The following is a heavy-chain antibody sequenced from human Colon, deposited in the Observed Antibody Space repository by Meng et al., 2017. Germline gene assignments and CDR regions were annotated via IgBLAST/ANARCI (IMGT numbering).Heavy chain of an antibody. Sequence: QVQLFHAGASVRRPGASVNVSCKASGYTFTSYAMHWVRQAHGQRLEWMGWINAGNGDTKYSQKFQDRVTITRDTSASTAYMELSSLRSEDTAVYYCARTGCSSSSCYDYWGQGTLVTVSS. CDR3: ARTGCSSSSCYDY. D-gene: IGHD2-2*01. CDR1: GYTFTSYA. J-gene: IGHJ4*02. CDR2: INAGNGDT. V-gene: IGHV1-3*01.